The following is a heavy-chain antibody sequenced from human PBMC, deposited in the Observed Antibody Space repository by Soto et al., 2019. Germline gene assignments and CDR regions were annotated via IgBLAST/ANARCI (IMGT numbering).Heavy chain of an antibody. Sequence: SETLSLTCPVSGGSISSGGYYGSWIRQPPGKGLEWIGYIYYSGSTNYNPSLKSRVTISVDTSKNQFSLKLSSVTAADTAVYYCARHRHLRDDYRMWGQGTLVTVSS. CDR3: ARHRHLRDDYRM. V-gene: IGHV4-61*08. J-gene: IGHJ4*02. CDR1: GGSISSGGYY. D-gene: IGHD4-4*01. CDR2: IYYSGST.